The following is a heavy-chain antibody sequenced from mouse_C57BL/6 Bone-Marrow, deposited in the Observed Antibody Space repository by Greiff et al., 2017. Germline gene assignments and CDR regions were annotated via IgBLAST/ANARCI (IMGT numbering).Heavy chain of an antibody. J-gene: IGHJ4*01. CDR2: ISSGSSTI. CDR3: ARQAGQGYAMDY. Sequence: EVMLVEPGGGLVKPGGSLKLSCAASGFTFSDYGMHWVRQAPGKGLEWVAYISSGSSTIYYADTVKGRFTISRDNAKNTLFLQMTSLRSEDTAMYYCARQAGQGYAMDYWGQGASVTVSS. V-gene: IGHV5-17*01. CDR1: GFTFSDYG. D-gene: IGHD3-2*02.